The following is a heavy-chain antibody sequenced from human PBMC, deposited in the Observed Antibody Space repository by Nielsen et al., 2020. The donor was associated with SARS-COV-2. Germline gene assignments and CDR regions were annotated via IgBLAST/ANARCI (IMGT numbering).Heavy chain of an antibody. J-gene: IGHJ6*02. Sequence: ASVKVSCKVSGYTLTELSMHWVRQAPGKGLAWMGGFDPEDGETIYAQKFQGRVTMTEDTSTDTAYMELSSLRSEDTAVYYCARGGFSVVVPAAMLLSGMVDYYYGMDVWGQGTTVTVSS. CDR3: ARGGFSVVVPAAMLLSGMVDYYYGMDV. V-gene: IGHV1-24*01. CDR2: FDPEDGET. D-gene: IGHD2-2*01. CDR1: GYTLTELS.